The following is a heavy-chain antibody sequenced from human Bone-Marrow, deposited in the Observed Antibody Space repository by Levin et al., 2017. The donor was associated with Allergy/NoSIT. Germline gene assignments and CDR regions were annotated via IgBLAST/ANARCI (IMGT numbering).Heavy chain of an antibody. D-gene: IGHD6-6*01. V-gene: IGHV3-23*01. Sequence: PSGGSLRLSCAASGFAFSTYAMSWVRQAPGKGLEWVSAISGSGGYTYYADSVKGRFTISRDNSKNTLYLQMNSLRAEDTAVYYCAKQGSSSSKVDPWGRGTLVTVSS. CDR2: ISGSGGYT. J-gene: IGHJ5*02. CDR1: GFAFSTYA. CDR3: AKQGSSSSKVDP.